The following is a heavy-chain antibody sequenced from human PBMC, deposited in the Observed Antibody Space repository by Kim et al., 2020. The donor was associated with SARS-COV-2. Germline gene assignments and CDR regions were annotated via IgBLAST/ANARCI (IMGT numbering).Heavy chain of an antibody. J-gene: IGHJ5*02. CDR3: AKVGGFDTIFGVVRSNWFDP. D-gene: IGHD3-3*01. Sequence: PVTISRDNSKNTLYLQMNSLRAEDTAVYYCAKVGGFDTIFGVVRSNWFDPWGQGTLVTVSS. V-gene: IGHV3-23*01.